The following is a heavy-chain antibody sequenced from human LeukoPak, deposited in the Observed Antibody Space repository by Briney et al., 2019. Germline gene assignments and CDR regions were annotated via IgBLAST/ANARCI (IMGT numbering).Heavy chain of an antibody. J-gene: IGHJ6*02. CDR1: GFTFSSYA. D-gene: IGHD5-12*01. CDR3: ARDAAVGYDWFAYYGMDV. V-gene: IGHV3-30*04. CDR2: KSYDGSNK. Sequence: SGGSLRLSCAASGFTFSSYAMHWVRQAPGKGLEWVAVKSYDGSNKYYADSVKGRFTISRDNSKNTLYLQMNSLRAEDTAVYYCARDAAVGYDWFAYYGMDVWGQGTTVTVSS.